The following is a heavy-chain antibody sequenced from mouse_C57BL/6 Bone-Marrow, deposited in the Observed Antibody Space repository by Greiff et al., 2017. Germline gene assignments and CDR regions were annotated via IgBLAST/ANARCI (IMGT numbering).Heavy chain of an antibody. V-gene: IGHV5-9*01. CDR2: ISGGGGNI. Sequence: EVQRVESGGGLVKPGGSLKLSCAASGFTFSSYTMSWVRQTPEKRLEWVATISGGGGNIYYPDSVKGRFTISRDNAKNTLYLQMSSLRSEDTALYYCATLLDYWGQGTTLTVSS. CDR1: GFTFSSYT. CDR3: ATLLDY. J-gene: IGHJ2*01.